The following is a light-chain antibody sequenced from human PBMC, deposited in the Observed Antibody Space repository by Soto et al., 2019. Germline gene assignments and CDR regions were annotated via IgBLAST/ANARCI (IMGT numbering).Light chain of an antibody. V-gene: IGLV2-14*01. CDR2: DVS. CDR1: SSDIGGYNY. CDR3: SSYTSSSSVI. J-gene: IGLJ2*01. Sequence: QSVLTQPASLSGSPGQSITISCTGTSSDIGGYNYVSWYQQHPGKAPKLMIRDVSRRPSGVSSRFSGSKSGNTASLSISGRQADDEADYYCSSYTSSSSVIFGGGTKVTVL.